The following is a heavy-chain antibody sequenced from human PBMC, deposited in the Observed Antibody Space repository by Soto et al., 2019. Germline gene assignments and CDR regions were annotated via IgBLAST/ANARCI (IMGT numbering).Heavy chain of an antibody. CDR2: VIPIFGIA. CDR1: GGTFSRYS. V-gene: IGHV1-69*13. Sequence: SVKVSCKASGGTFSRYSITWVRQAPGHGLEWIGRVIPIFGIASYAQKFQGRVTITADESTSTAYMELSSLRSDDTAVYYCAREDRDRETGLVPAAIDGMDVWGQGTTVPVSS. J-gene: IGHJ6*02. D-gene: IGHD2-2*01. CDR3: AREDRDRETGLVPAAIDGMDV.